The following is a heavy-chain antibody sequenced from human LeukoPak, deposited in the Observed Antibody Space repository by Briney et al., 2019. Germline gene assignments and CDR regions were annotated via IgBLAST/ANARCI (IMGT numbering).Heavy chain of an antibody. J-gene: IGHJ4*01. CDR2: IYYSGST. V-gene: IGHV4-59*08. CDR3: ARQYSSSSHFDY. CDR1: GGSISSYY. D-gene: IGHD6-6*01. Sequence: SETLSLTCTVSGGSISSYYWSWIRQPPGKGLEWIGYIYYSGSTNYNASLESRVTISVDTPKNQFSLKLSSVTAADAAVYYCARQYSSSSHFDYWGHGALVTVSS.